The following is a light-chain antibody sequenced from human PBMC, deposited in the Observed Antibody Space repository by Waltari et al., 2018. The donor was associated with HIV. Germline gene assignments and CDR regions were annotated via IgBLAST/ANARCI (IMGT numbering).Light chain of an antibody. V-gene: IGLV1-51*01. CDR2: DNN. J-gene: IGLJ2*01. CDR1: SSNIGNNS. Sequence: QSVLTQPPSVSATPGQKVTISCSGSSSNIGNNSVSWYQQVPGTAPNLLIYDNNKRPSGIPDRFSGSKSGTSATLGVTGLQTGDEADYYCGTWDSSLSTSFFGGGTKLTVL. CDR3: GTWDSSLSTSF.